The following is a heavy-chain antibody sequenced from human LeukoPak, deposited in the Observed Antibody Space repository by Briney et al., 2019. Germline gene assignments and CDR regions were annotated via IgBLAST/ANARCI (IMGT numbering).Heavy chain of an antibody. Sequence: AGGSLRLSCAASGFTVINNDMTWVRQAPGKGLEWVSVLYSDGNTKYADSVQGRFTISRDNSKNTLYLEMNSLSPDDTAVYYCARGVEPLAANTLAYWGQGTLVTVSS. CDR1: GFTVINND. J-gene: IGHJ4*02. CDR2: LYSDGNT. V-gene: IGHV3-53*01. D-gene: IGHD1-14*01. CDR3: ARGVEPLAANTLAY.